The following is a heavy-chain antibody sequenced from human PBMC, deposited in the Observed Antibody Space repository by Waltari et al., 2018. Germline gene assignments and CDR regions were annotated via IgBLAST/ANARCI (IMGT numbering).Heavy chain of an antibody. D-gene: IGHD5-12*01. Sequence: QVQLQESGPGLVKPSETLSLTCTVSGGSISTYHWSWIRQPAGRGLEWIGRFYPSGTTNYTPPLKSRVTMSVDASKNLFSLRLSSVTAADTAVYYCARRYNGYDYSYFDYWGQGTLVTVSS. J-gene: IGHJ4*02. V-gene: IGHV4-4*07. CDR1: GGSISTYH. CDR2: FYPSGTT. CDR3: ARRYNGYDYSYFDY.